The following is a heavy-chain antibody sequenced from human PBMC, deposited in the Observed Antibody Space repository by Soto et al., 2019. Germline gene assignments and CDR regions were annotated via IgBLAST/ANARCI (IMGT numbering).Heavy chain of an antibody. V-gene: IGHV3-7*01. CDR1: GFTFSSYW. Sequence: GGSLRLSCAASGFTFSSYWMSWVRQAPGKGLEWVANIKQDGSEKYYVDSVKGRFTISRDNAKNSLYLQMNSLRAEDTAVYYCARGNMVRGVIIIPNYYYYYMDVWGKGTTVTVSS. CDR2: IKQDGSEK. J-gene: IGHJ6*03. D-gene: IGHD3-10*01. CDR3: ARGNMVRGVIIIPNYYYYYMDV.